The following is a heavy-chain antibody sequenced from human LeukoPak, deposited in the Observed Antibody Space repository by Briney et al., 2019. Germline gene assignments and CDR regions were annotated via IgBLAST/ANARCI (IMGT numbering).Heavy chain of an antibody. V-gene: IGHV2-70*11. CDR2: IDWDDDK. CDR1: GFSLSTSGMC. D-gene: IGHD6-13*01. Sequence: ASGPALVKPTQTLTLTCTFSGFSLSTSGMCVSWIRQPPGKALEWLARIDWDDDKYYSTTLKTRLTISKDTSKNQVVLTMTNMDPVDTATYYCARIRPYSTRPRGFDHWGQGTLVTVSS. J-gene: IGHJ4*02. CDR3: ARIRPYSTRPRGFDH.